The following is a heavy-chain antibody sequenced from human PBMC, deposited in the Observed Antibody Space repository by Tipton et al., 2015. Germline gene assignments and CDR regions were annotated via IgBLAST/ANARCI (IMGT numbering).Heavy chain of an antibody. CDR3: ARFGWGTGFDY. CDR2: LDYSGNII. Sequence: SLRLSCAVSGLLMSSDSFSWVRQAPGKGLEWVAYLDYSGNIIKYADSVKGRFTISRDNAKNSLYLQMNSLRDDDTAVYYCARFGWGTGFDYWGQGTLVTVSS. J-gene: IGHJ4*02. D-gene: IGHD1-1*01. V-gene: IGHV3-48*02. CDR1: GLLMSSDS.